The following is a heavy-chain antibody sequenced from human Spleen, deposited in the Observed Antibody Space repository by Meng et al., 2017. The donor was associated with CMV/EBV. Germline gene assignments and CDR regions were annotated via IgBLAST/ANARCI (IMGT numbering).Heavy chain of an antibody. CDR3: ARDGGFDY. J-gene: IGHJ4*02. V-gene: IGHV1-2*02. Sequence: ASVKVSCKASGGTFSSYAISWVRQAPGQGLEWMGWMNPNSGGTNYAQKFQGRVTMTRDTSISTAYLDLTRLTSDDTAVYYCARDGGFDYWGQGTLVTVSS. CDR1: GGTFSSYA. CDR2: MNPNSGGT.